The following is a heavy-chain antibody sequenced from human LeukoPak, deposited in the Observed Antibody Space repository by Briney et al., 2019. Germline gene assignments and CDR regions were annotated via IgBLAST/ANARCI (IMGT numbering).Heavy chain of an antibody. CDR3: ARNRGSYASDY. CDR1: GGSFSGYY. Sequence: PSETLSLTCAVYGGSFSGYYWSWLRQPPGKGLEWIGEINHSGSTNYNPSLKSRVTISVDTSKNQFSLKLSSVTAADTAVYYCARNRGSYASDYWGQGTLVTVSS. J-gene: IGHJ4*02. CDR2: INHSGST. V-gene: IGHV4-34*01. D-gene: IGHD1-26*01.